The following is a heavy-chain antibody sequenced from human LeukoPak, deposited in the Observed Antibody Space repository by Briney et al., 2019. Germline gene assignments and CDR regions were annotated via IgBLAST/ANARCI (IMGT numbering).Heavy chain of an antibody. CDR1: GGSISSYY. J-gene: IGHJ4*02. CDR2: IYYSGST. Sequence: SETLSLTCTVSGGSISSYYWSWIRQPPGKGLEWIGYIYYSGSTNCNPSLKSRVTISVDKSKNQFSLKLSSVTAADTAVYYCARRGYNSGSYPKGDYWGQGTLVTVSS. V-gene: IGHV4-59*12. D-gene: IGHD3-10*01. CDR3: ARRGYNSGSYPKGDY.